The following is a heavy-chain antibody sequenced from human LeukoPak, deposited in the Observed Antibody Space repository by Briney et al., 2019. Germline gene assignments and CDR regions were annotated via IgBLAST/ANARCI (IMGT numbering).Heavy chain of an antibody. V-gene: IGHV3-53*04. CDR1: GFTVSSNY. Sequence: PGGSLRLSCAASGFTVSSNYMSWVRQAPGKGLEWVSVIYSVVSTYYADPVKGRFTISRHNSKNTLYLQMNSLRAEDTAVYYSARGAGSFDYWGQGTLVTVSS. CDR3: ARGAGSFDY. CDR2: IYSVVST. J-gene: IGHJ4*02.